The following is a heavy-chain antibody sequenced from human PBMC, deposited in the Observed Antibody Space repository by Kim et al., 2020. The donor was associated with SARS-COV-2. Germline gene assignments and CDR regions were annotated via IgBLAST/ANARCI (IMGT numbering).Heavy chain of an antibody. J-gene: IGHJ3*01. CDR1: GGSITSNF. Sequence: SETLSLTCTVSGGSITSNFWNWIRQPPGKGLEWIGYIYHTGSTNYNPSLESRVTMSIDTSKSHFSLELTSVTAADTAVYYCARDDGTLDAFDPWGQGTMV. CDR2: IYHTGST. CDR3: ARDDGTLDAFDP. V-gene: IGHV4-59*13.